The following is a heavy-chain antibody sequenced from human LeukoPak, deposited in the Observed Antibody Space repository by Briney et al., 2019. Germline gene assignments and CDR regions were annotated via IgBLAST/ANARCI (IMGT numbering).Heavy chain of an antibody. CDR3: ARDLAVAGTNYFDF. J-gene: IGHJ4*02. D-gene: IGHD6-19*01. Sequence: PSGTLSLTCSVSGDSISTNEWWSWVRQPPGKGLEWIGEVFHSGSTNYNPSLKSRVTISIDKSKNQLSLEVTSVTAADTAIYYCARDLAVAGTNYFDFWGQGVLVTVSS. CDR1: GDSISTNEW. V-gene: IGHV4-4*02. CDR2: VFHSGST.